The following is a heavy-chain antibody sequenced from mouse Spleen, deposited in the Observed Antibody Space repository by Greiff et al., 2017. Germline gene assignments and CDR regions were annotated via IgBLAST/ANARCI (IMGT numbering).Heavy chain of an antibody. V-gene: IGHV1-59*01. J-gene: IGHJ3*01. D-gene: IGHD1-1*01. CDR3: ALYYYGSSYGWFAY. CDR2: IDPSDSYT. CDR1: GYTFTSYW. Sequence: VQLQQPGAELVRPGTSVKLSCKASGYTFTSYWMHWVKQRPGQGLEWIGVIDPSDSYTNYNQKFKGKATLTVDTSSSTAYMQLSSLTSEDSAVYYCALYYYGSSYGWFAYWGQGTLVTVSA.